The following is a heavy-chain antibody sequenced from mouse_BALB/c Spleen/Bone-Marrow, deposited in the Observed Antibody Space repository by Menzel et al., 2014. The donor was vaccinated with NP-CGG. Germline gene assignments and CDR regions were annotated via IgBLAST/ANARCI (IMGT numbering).Heavy chain of an antibody. J-gene: IGHJ4*01. Sequence: EVQRVESGGGLVQPGGSRKLSCAASGFTFSEYGMAWVRQAPGKGPEWVAFISSLASSIYYADSVTGRFTLSRENAKNTLYLEMTSLRSEDTAMYCCVRRGNGIYAMDYWGRGTSVTVSS. CDR1: GFTFSEYG. CDR2: ISSLASSI. V-gene: IGHV5-15*02. CDR3: VRRGNGIYAMDY.